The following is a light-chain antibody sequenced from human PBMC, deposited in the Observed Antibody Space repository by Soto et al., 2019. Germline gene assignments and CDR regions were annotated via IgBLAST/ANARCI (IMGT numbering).Light chain of an antibody. Sequence: EIVLTQSPGTLSLSPGERATLSCRASQSLSTYSLAWYQQKPGQTPRLLIYAASTRDTDIPDRFNGSGSGTDFALTISRLEPEDFALYYCQQYEASPLTLGPGTKVDVK. CDR1: QSLSTYS. V-gene: IGKV3-20*01. J-gene: IGKJ3*01. CDR3: QQYEASPLT. CDR2: AAS.